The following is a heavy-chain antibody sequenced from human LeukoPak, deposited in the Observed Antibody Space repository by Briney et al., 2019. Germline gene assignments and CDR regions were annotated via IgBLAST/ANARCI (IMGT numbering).Heavy chain of an antibody. V-gene: IGHV4-34*01. CDR1: GGSLSGYY. Sequence: PSETLSLTCGVSGGSLSGYYCNWIRQTSGNGLEWIGEINHSGTTNFDPSLRGRVAISVDRSNNQCSLRLTSVTAADTAVYYCARDPCSRSSCPLRYWGQGTQVTVSS. CDR3: ARDPCSRSSCPLRY. J-gene: IGHJ4*02. D-gene: IGHD6-13*01. CDR2: INHSGTT.